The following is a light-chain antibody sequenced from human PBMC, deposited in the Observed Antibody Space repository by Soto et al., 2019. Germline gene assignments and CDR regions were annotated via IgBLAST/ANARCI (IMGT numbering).Light chain of an antibody. V-gene: IGKV3-11*01. CDR3: QRLSNWPPWT. Sequence: EIVLTQSPATLSLSPGERATLSCRASQSVSSYLAWYQQKPGQAPRLLIYDASNRATGIPARFSGSGSGTGFTLTISSLEPEDFAVYYCQRLSNWPPWTFGQGTKVEIK. J-gene: IGKJ1*01. CDR2: DAS. CDR1: QSVSSY.